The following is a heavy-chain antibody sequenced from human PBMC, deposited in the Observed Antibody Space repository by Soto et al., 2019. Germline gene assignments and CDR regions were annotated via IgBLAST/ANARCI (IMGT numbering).Heavy chain of an antibody. CDR2: IYYSGST. CDR1: GGSISSYY. J-gene: IGHJ4*02. D-gene: IGHD5-12*01. V-gene: IGHV4-59*08. Sequence: SETLSLTCTVSGGSISSYYWSWIRQPPGKGLEWIGYIYYSGSTNYNPSLKSRVTISVDTSKNQFSLKLSSVTAADTAVYYCARHSSGYDDYYFDYWGQGTLVTVSS. CDR3: ARHSSGYDDYYFDY.